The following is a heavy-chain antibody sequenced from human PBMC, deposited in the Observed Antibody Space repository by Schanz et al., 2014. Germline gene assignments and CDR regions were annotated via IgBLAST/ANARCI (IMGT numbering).Heavy chain of an antibody. Sequence: VQLEQSGAEVKKPGSSVKVSCKASGGTFSSFGINWVRQAPGQGLEWMGRIIPSLGLAKYEQKFQDKVTITADTSTTAAYMELSGLNSDDTAVYYCATLGYADSVSWGQGTLVTVSS. J-gene: IGHJ5*02. D-gene: IGHD4-17*01. V-gene: IGHV1-69*02. CDR2: IIPSLGLA. CDR3: ATLGYADSVS. CDR1: GGTFSSFG.